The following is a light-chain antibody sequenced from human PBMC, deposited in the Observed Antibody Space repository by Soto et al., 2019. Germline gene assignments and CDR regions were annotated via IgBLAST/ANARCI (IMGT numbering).Light chain of an antibody. CDR2: EVT. J-gene: IGLJ1*01. V-gene: IGLV2-8*01. CDR3: CSHAGDNTYV. Sequence: QSALTQPPSASGSPGQSVTISCTGTSSDVGGYDYVSWYQQHPGKAPKLMIYEVTIRPSGVSDRFSGSKSGNTASLTVSGLQAEDEADYYCCSHAGDNTYVFGTGTKLTVL. CDR1: SSDVGGYDY.